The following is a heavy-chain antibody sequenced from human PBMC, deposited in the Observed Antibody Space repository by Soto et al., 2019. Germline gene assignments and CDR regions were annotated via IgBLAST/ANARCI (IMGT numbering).Heavy chain of an antibody. J-gene: IGHJ6*02. Sequence: SETLSLTCSVSGGSITSGGFYWTWIRQHPGKGLEWIGFIYDSGSTYYNASLKSRLTISGDTSKNQFSLKLSSVTSADTALYYCARGPRQLGGNYCYGMDVWGQGTTVTVSS. V-gene: IGHV4-31*03. CDR1: GGSITSGGFY. CDR2: IYDSGST. CDR3: ARGPRQLGGNYCYGMDV. D-gene: IGHD1-1*01.